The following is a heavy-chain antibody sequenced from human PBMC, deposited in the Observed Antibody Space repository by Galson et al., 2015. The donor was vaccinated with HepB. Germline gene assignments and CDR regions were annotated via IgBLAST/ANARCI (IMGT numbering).Heavy chain of an antibody. J-gene: IGHJ5*02. Sequence: SLRLSCAASGFTFSSYNMNWVRQAPGKGLDWISYISATGTTIECADSVKGRFIISRDNAKNSLYLQVNSLRVEDTAVYYCARDSRATFGEPNWFDPWGQGTLVIVSS. V-gene: IGHV3-48*03. CDR1: GFTFSSYN. CDR2: ISATGTTI. D-gene: IGHD3-3*01. CDR3: ARDSRATFGEPNWFDP.